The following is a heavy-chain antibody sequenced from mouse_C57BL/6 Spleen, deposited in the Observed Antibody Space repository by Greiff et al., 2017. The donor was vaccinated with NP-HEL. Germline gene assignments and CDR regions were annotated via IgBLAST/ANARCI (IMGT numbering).Heavy chain of an antibody. CDR2: IDPSDSYT. J-gene: IGHJ2*01. D-gene: IGHD1-1*01. CDR3: AREKMTTVVAPHYFDY. V-gene: IGHV1-59*01. Sequence: VQLQQPGAELVRPGTSVKLSCKASGYTFTSYWMHWVKQRPGQGLEWIGVIDPSDSYTNYNQKFKGKATLTVDTSSSTAYMQLSSLTSEDSAVYYCAREKMTTVVAPHYFDYWGQGTTLTVSS. CDR1: GYTFTSYW.